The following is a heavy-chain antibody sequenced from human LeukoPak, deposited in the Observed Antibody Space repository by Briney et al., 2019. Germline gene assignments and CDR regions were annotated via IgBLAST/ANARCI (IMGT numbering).Heavy chain of an antibody. CDR1: GGSFSGYY. V-gene: IGHV4-34*01. CDR3: ARTPWQLVRHFDY. J-gene: IGHJ4*02. CDR2: INHSGST. D-gene: IGHD6-6*01. Sequence: RTSETLSLTCAVYGGSFSGYYWSWIRQPPGKGLEWIGEINHSGSTNYNPSLKSRVTISVDTSKNQFSLKLSSVTAADTAVYYCARTPWQLVRHFDYWGQGTLVTVSS.